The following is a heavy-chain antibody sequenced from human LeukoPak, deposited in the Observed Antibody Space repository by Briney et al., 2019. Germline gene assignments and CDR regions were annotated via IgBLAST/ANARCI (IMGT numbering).Heavy chain of an antibody. CDR2: INHSGST. Sequence: KTSETLSLTCAVYGGSFSGYYWSWIRQPPGKGLEWIGEINHSGSTNYNPSLKSRVTISVDTSKNQFSLNLNSVTAADTAVYYCARGRTTATSPLYWGQGTLVTVSS. D-gene: IGHD1-1*01. V-gene: IGHV4-34*01. J-gene: IGHJ4*02. CDR3: ARGRTTATSPLY. CDR1: GGSFSGYY.